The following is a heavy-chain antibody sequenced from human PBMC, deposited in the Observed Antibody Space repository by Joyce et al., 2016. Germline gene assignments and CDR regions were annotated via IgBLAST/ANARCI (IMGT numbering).Heavy chain of an antibody. J-gene: IGHJ4*02. CDR2: LKLSDCIT. D-gene: IGHD1-26*01. V-gene: IGHV1-46*01. CDR1: EYTFTGDY. CDR3: TSKPQYTGSFDN. Sequence: QELLVQSGAEVKEPGTSVKVSCKTSEYTFTGDYIHWVRQAPGQGLEWMGVLKLSDCITSYAQKFQGRVALTTDSSTKIIYMELTGLKSDDTAIYYCTSKPQYTGSFDNWGQGTLVTASS.